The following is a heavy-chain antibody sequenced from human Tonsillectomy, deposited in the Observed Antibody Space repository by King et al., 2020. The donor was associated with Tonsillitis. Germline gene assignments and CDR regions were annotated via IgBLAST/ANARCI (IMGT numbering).Heavy chain of an antibody. V-gene: IGHV3-53*04. D-gene: IGHD1-26*01. CDR3: ASGAAYSYYGMDV. CDR2: IYNGGST. Sequence: GQLVQSGGGLVQPGGSLRLSCAASGFTVSNNYMSWVRQAPGKGLEWVSVIYNGGSTYYADSVKGRFTISRPNSKNTLYLQMNSLRAEDTAVYYCASGAAYSYYGMDVWGQGTTVTVSS. J-gene: IGHJ6*02. CDR1: GFTVSNNY.